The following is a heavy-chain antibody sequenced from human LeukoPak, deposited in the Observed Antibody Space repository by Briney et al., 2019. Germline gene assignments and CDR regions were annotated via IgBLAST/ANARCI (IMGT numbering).Heavy chain of an antibody. CDR1: GFTFTSSA. J-gene: IGHJ4*02. V-gene: IGHV1-58*02. D-gene: IGHD3-22*01. Sequence: ASVKVSCKASGFTFTSSAMQWVRQARGQRLEWKGWIVVGSGNTNYAQKFQERVTITRDMSTSTAYMELSSLRSEDTAVYYCAAVGPYYYDSSGYYPFDYWGQGTLVTVSS. CDR2: IVVGSGNT. CDR3: AAVGPYYYDSSGYYPFDY.